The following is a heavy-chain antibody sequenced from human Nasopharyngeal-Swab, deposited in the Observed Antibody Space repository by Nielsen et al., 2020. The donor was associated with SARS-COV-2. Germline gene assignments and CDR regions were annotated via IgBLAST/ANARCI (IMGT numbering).Heavy chain of an antibody. V-gene: IGHV3-30-3*01. CDR1: GFTFSSCA. J-gene: IGHJ4*02. CDR2: ISYDGSNK. D-gene: IGHD3-9*01. CDR3: ARDFYRGELRYFDWLLPDY. Sequence: GGSLKISCAASGFTFSSCAMHWVRQAPGKGLEWVAVISYDGSNKYSADSVKGRFTISRDNSKNTLYLQMNNLRAEDTAVYYCARDFYRGELRYFDWLLPDYWGQGTLVTVSS.